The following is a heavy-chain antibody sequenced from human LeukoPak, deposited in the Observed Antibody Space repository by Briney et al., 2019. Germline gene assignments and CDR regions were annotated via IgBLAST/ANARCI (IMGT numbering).Heavy chain of an antibody. CDR2: MNQDGSEK. Sequence: GGSLRLSCAASGFTFSSYWMTWVRQAPGKRLEWVANMNQDGSEKYYVDSVKGRFTISRDNAKNSLYLQMNSLRAEDTAVYYCARALPHEYYYDSSGYPDYWGQGTLVTVSS. J-gene: IGHJ4*02. V-gene: IGHV3-7*01. D-gene: IGHD3-22*01. CDR1: GFTFSSYW. CDR3: ARALPHEYYYDSSGYPDY.